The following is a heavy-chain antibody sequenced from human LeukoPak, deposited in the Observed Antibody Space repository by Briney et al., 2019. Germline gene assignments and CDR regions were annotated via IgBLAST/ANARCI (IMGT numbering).Heavy chain of an antibody. CDR3: ARTTVTSRRGGYFDY. D-gene: IGHD4-17*01. Sequence: GGSLRLSCAASGFTVSSNYMSWVRQAPGKGLEWVSVICSGGSTYYADSVKGRFTISRDNSKNTLYLQMNSLRAEDTAVYYCARTTVTSRRGGYFDYWGQGTLVTVSS. V-gene: IGHV3-53*01. CDR1: GFTVSSNY. CDR2: ICSGGST. J-gene: IGHJ4*02.